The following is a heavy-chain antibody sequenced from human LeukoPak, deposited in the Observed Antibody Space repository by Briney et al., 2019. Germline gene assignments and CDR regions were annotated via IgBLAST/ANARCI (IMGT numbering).Heavy chain of an antibody. CDR1: GFTFSSYA. CDR3: ARETVGSGSYYIDY. D-gene: IGHD3-10*01. Sequence: GGSLRLSCAASGFTFSSYAIHWVRQAPGKGLEWVAVISYDGSTKYYADSVKGRFTFSRDNSRNTLYLQMNSLRPEDTAVYYCARETVGSGSYYIDYWGQGTLVTVSS. V-gene: IGHV3-30*04. J-gene: IGHJ4*02. CDR2: ISYDGSTK.